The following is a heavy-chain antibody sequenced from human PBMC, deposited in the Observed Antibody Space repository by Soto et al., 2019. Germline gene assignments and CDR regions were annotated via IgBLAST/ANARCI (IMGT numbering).Heavy chain of an antibody. J-gene: IGHJ5*02. CDR1: GFTFSSYG. CDR2: IWYDGSNK. V-gene: IGHV3-33*01. D-gene: IGHD6-13*01. CDR3: ARDSRPSSWKGNWFDP. Sequence: PGGSLRLSCAASGFTFSSYGMHWVRQAPGKGLEWVAVIWYDGSNKYYADSVKGRFTISRDNSKNTLYLQMNSLRAEDKAVYYCARDSRPSSWKGNWFDPWGQGTLVTVSS.